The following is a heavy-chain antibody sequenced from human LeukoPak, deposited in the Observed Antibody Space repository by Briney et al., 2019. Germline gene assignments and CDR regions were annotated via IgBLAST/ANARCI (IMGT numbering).Heavy chain of an antibody. J-gene: IGHJ4*02. CDR1: GFTFSSYW. CDR2: IKQDGSEK. Sequence: GGPLRLSCAASGFTFSSYWMSWVRRAPGKGLEWVANIKQDGSEKYYVDSVKGRFTISRDNAKNSLYLQMNSLRAEDTAVYYCARGGDSSGYYFYYFDYWGQGTLVTVSS. D-gene: IGHD3-22*01. V-gene: IGHV3-7*01. CDR3: ARGGDSSGYYFYYFDY.